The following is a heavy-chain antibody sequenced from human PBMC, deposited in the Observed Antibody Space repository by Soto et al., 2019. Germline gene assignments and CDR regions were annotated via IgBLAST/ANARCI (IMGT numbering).Heavy chain of an antibody. CDR3: AKDRKGSYCSGGTCYSFDY. D-gene: IGHD2-15*01. V-gene: IGHV3-23*01. Sequence: EVQLLESGGGLVQPGGSLRLSCAASGFTLGTYVMTWVRQAPGKGLEWVSAISGSGGSTNYADPVKGRFTISRDNTKNTLYLQMNSLTVEDTAVYYCAKDRKGSYCSGGTCYSFDYWGQGTLVTVPS. CDR1: GFTLGTYV. J-gene: IGHJ4*02. CDR2: ISGSGGST.